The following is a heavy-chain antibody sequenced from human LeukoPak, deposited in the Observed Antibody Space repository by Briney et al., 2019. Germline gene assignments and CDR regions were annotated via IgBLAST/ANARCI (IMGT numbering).Heavy chain of an antibody. J-gene: IGHJ4*02. Sequence: GGSLRLSCAASGFTFSNYAMSWVRQAPGKGLEWVSGILGSGDSTYYADSVKGRFTISRDNSKNILYQQMNGLRAEDTAVYYCARATGNSGYYALDYWGQGTLVTVPS. D-gene: IGHD3-22*01. CDR3: ARATGNSGYYALDY. V-gene: IGHV3-23*01. CDR2: ILGSGDST. CDR1: GFTFSNYA.